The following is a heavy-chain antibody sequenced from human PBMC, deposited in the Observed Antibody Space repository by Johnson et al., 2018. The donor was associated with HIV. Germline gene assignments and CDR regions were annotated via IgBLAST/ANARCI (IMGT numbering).Heavy chain of an antibody. CDR1: GFAFSSYG. D-gene: IGHD3-10*01. V-gene: IGHV3-20*04. J-gene: IGHJ3*02. Sequence: EKLVESGGGVVQPGRSLRLSCAASGFAFSSYGIHWVRQAPGKGLEWVSGINWNGGGTGYADSVKSRFTISRDNAKNSLYLQMNSLRAEDTALYYCAREGGGFREFGGFDIWGQGTMVTVSS. CDR3: AREGGGFREFGGFDI. CDR2: INWNGGGT.